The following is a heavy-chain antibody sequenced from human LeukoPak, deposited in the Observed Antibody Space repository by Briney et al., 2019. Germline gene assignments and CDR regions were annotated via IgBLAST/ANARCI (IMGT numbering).Heavy chain of an antibody. CDR2: IYHSGST. J-gene: IGHJ2*01. V-gene: IGHV4-30-2*01. D-gene: IGHD3-22*01. CDR1: GGSISSGGYS. CDR3: ATSQSDTRNYYDSSGYYYWYFDL. Sequence: SETLSLTCAVSGGSISSGGYSWSWIRQPPGKGLEWIGYIYHSGSTYYNPSLKSRVTISVDRSKNQFSLKLSSVTAADTAVYYCATSQSDTRNYYDSSGYYYWYFDLWGRGTLVTVSS.